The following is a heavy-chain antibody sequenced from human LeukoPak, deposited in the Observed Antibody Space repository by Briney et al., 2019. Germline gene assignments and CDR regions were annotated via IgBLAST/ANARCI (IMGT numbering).Heavy chain of an antibody. CDR2: IYPGDSDT. D-gene: IGHD2-8*01. J-gene: IGHJ6*02. CDR1: GYSFTSYW. CDR3: ASGTITDYYYYGMDV. Sequence: GESLQISCKGSGYSFTSYWIGWVRQVPGKGLEWMGIIYPGDSDTRYSPSFQGQVTISADKSISTAYLQWSSLKASDTAMYYCASGTITDYYYYGMDVWGQGTTVTVSS. V-gene: IGHV5-51*01.